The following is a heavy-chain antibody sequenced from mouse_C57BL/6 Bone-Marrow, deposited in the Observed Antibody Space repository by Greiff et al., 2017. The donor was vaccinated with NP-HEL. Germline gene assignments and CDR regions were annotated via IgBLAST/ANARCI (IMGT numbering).Heavy chain of an antibody. J-gene: IGHJ3*01. CDR3: TNDRYYPAWFAY. Sequence: VQLQQSGTVLARPGASVKMSCKTSGYTFTSYWMHWVKQRPGQGLEWIGAIYPGNSDTSYNQKFKGKAKLTAVTSDSTAYMELSSMTNEDSAVYDCTNDRYYPAWFAYWGQGTLVTVSA. CDR2: IYPGNSDT. CDR1: GYTFTSYW. V-gene: IGHV1-5*01. D-gene: IGHD2-3*01.